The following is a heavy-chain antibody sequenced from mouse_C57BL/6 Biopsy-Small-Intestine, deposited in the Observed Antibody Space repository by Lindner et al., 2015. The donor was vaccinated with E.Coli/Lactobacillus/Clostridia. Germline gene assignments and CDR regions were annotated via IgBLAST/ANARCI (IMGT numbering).Heavy chain of an antibody. V-gene: IGHV1-14*01. CDR2: INPYNDNT. D-gene: IGHD1-1*02. J-gene: IGHJ3*01. Sequence: VQLQESGPELVKPGASVKMSCKASGYTFTHYVIHWVKQKPGQGLEWIGYINPYNDNTKYNEKFKGKATLTSDKSSSTVYMQLSSLTSEDSAVYFCARIGDLSYYDGTFEAWFADWGQGTLVTVSA. CDR3: ARIGDLSYYDGTFEAWFAD. CDR1: GYTFTHYV.